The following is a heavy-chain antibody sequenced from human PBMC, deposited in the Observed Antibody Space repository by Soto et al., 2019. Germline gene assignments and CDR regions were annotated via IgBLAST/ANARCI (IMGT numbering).Heavy chain of an antibody. CDR1: GFTFSSYW. Sequence: LRLSCAASGFTFSSYWMSWVRQAPGKGLEWVANIEQDGSEKYYVDSVKGRFTISRDNAKNSLYLQMNSLRAEDTAVYYCARVVAAADSNGMDVWGQGTTVTVSS. D-gene: IGHD6-13*01. J-gene: IGHJ6*02. CDR2: IEQDGSEK. CDR3: ARVVAAADSNGMDV. V-gene: IGHV3-7*01.